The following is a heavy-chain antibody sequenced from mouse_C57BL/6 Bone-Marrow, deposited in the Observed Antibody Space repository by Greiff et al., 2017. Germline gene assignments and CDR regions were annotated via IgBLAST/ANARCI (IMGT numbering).Heavy chain of an antibody. J-gene: IGHJ3*01. Sequence: VKLVESGAELARPGASVKLSCKASGYTFTSYGISWVKQRTGQGLEWIGEIYPRSGNTYYNEKFKGKATLTADKSSSTAYMELRSLTSEDSAVYFCASVTTVVAESYWGQGTLVTVSA. CDR2: IYPRSGNT. CDR3: ASVTTVVAESY. D-gene: IGHD1-1*01. CDR1: GYTFTSYG. V-gene: IGHV1-81*01.